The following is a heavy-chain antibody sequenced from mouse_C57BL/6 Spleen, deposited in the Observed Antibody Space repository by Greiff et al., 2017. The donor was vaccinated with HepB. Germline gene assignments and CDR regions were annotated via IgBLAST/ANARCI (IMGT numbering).Heavy chain of an antibody. CDR2: ISSGSSTI. CDR3: ARPYGSRYYVDY. CDR1: GFTFSDYG. D-gene: IGHD1-1*01. V-gene: IGHV5-17*01. J-gene: IGHJ2*01. Sequence: DVMLVESGGGLVKPGGSLKLSCAASGFTFSDYGMHWVRQAPEKGLEWVAYISSGSSTIYYADKVKGRFTISRDNAKNTLFLQMTSLRSEDTAVYYCARPYGSRYYVDYWGQGTTLTVSS.